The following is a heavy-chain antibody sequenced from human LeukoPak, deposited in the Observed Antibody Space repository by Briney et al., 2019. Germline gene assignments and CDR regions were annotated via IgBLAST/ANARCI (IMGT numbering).Heavy chain of an antibody. Sequence: SVKVSCKASGGTFSSYAISWVRQAPGQGLEWMGGIIPIFGTANYAQKFQGRVTITADESTSTAYMELSSLRSEDTAVYYCARDKVLLGVAGPSYFDYWGQGTLVTVSS. CDR3: ARDKVLLGVAGPSYFDY. CDR1: GGTFSSYA. D-gene: IGHD6-19*01. J-gene: IGHJ4*02. CDR2: IIPIFGTA. V-gene: IGHV1-69*01.